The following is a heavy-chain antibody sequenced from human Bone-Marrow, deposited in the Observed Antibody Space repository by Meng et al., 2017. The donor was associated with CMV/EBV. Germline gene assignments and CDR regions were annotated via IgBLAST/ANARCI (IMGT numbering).Heavy chain of an antibody. CDR3: ASLGYCSSTSCYTLDY. V-gene: IGHV3-66*02. Sequence: GGSLRLSCAASGFSVSGNYMNWVRQAPGKGLEWVSVMYPGGITSYADSVKGRFSISRDNSKNTLYLQMESLRAEDTAVYYCASLGYCSSTSCYTLDYWGQGTLVTVSS. CDR2: MYPGGIT. CDR1: GFSVSGNY. J-gene: IGHJ4*02. D-gene: IGHD2-2*02.